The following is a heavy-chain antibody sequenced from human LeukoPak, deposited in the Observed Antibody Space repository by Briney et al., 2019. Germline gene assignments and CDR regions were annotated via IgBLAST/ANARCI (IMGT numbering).Heavy chain of an antibody. CDR1: GYTFTGYY. J-gene: IGHJ4*02. CDR2: INPNSGGT. V-gene: IGHV1-2*02. D-gene: IGHD3-22*01. CDR3: ARPDYYDSSGYPLDY. Sequence: ASVRVSCKASGYTFTGYYMHWVRQAPGQGLEWMGWINPNSGGTNYAQKFQGRVTMTRDTSISTAYMELSRLRSDDTAVYYCARPDYYDSSGYPLDYWGQGTLVTVSS.